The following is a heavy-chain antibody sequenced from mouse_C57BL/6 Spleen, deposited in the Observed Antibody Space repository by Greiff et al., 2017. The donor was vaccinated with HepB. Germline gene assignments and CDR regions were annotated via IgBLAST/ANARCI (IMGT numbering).Heavy chain of an antibody. CDR3: ARSHDGYYPYYYAMDY. V-gene: IGHV1-64*01. J-gene: IGHJ4*01. D-gene: IGHD2-3*01. CDR2: IHPNSGST. CDR1: GYTFTSYW. Sequence: VQLQQPGAELVKPGASVKLSCKASGYTFTSYWMHWVKQRPGQGLEWIGMIHPNSGSTNYNEKFKSKATLTVDTSSSTAYMQLSSLTSEDSAVYYCARSHDGYYPYYYAMDYWGQGTSVTVSS.